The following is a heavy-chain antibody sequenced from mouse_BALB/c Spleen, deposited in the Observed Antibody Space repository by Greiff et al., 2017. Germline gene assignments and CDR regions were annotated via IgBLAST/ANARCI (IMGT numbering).Heavy chain of an antibody. V-gene: IGHV3-6*02. CDR3: AREGLLRPNWYFDV. CDR2: ISYDGSN. J-gene: IGHJ1*01. CDR1: GYSITSGYY. D-gene: IGHD1-2*01. Sequence: EVQLQQSGPGLVKPSQSLSLTCSVTGYSITSGYYWTWIRQFPGNQLEWMGYISYDGSNNYNPSLKNRISITRDTSKNQFFLKLNSVTTEDTATYYCAREGLLRPNWYFDVWGAGTTVTVSS.